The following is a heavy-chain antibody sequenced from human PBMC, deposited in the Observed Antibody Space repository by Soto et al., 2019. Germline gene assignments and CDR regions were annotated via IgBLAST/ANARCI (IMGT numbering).Heavy chain of an antibody. CDR1: GFTFSSYG. V-gene: IGHV3-30*03. Sequence: QVQLVESGGGVVQPGRSLRLSCAASGFTFSSYGMHWVRQAPGKGLEWVAVISYDGSNKYYADSVKGRFTISRDNSKNTLYLQMNSLRAEDTAVYYCARESRGGDDYWGQGTLVTVSS. D-gene: IGHD2-21*02. CDR2: ISYDGSNK. J-gene: IGHJ4*02. CDR3: ARESRGGDDY.